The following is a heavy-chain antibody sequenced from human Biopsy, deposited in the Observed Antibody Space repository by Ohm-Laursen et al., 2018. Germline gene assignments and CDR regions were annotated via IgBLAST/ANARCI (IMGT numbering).Heavy chain of an antibody. D-gene: IGHD2/OR15-2a*01. V-gene: IGHV4-59*13. CDR1: GGSISSDY. J-gene: IGHJ6*02. CDR3: ARATNSTGWPYYYFYGMDV. CDR2: IYYSGST. Sequence: PSQTLSLTCPVSGGSISSDYWSWIRQTPGKGLEWIGYIYYSGSTNYNPSLKSRVTISVDTSKNQFSLRLNSVTAADTAVYYCARATNSTGWPYYYFYGMDVWGQGTTVTVS.